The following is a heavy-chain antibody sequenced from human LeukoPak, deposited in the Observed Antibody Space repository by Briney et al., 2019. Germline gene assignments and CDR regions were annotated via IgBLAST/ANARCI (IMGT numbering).Heavy chain of an antibody. J-gene: IGHJ4*02. Sequence: KASETLSLTCTVSGGSISSYYWSWIRQPPGKGLEWIGYIYYSGSTNYNPSLKSRVTISVDTSMNQFSLKLSSVTAADTAVYYCARVDMVRGVIIDYWGQGTLVTVSS. V-gene: IGHV4-59*01. CDR3: ARVDMVRGVIIDY. CDR1: GGSISSYY. CDR2: IYYSGST. D-gene: IGHD3-10*01.